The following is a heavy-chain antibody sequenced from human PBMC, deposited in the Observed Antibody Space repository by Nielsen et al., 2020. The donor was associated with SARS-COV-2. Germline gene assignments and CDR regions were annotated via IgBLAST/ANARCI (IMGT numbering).Heavy chain of an antibody. CDR2: IRPDGTGA. Sequence: GGSLRLSCAASGFTFSASWMAWVRQAPGKGLEWLSNIRPDGTGANYVDSVKGRFTISRDNAKNLLYLQMGNLRADDTAVYFCKSEGNWGQGTLVTVSS. V-gene: IGHV3-7*03. J-gene: IGHJ4*02. CDR1: GFTFSASW. CDR3: KSEGN.